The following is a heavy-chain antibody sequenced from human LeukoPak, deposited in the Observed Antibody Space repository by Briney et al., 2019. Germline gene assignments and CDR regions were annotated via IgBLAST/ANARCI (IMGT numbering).Heavy chain of an antibody. Sequence: GESLKISCKGSGYMFTRYWIGWVRQMPGKGLEWIGIIFPGDSATKYSPSFQGQVTISVDTSINTAYLQWSSLQASDTAMYYCARHMYYYGSGSSPVGYYFDYWGQGTLVTVSS. V-gene: IGHV5-51*01. D-gene: IGHD3-10*01. J-gene: IGHJ4*02. CDR1: GYMFTRYW. CDR2: IFPGDSAT. CDR3: ARHMYYYGSGSSPVGYYFDY.